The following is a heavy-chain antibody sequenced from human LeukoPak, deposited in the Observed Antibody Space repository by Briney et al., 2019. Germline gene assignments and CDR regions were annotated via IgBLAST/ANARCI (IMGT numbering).Heavy chain of an antibody. V-gene: IGHV3-11*03. CDR1: GFTFSDYY. D-gene: IGHD6-13*01. Sequence: KPGGSLRLSCAASGFTFSDYYMSWIRQAPGKGLEWVSYISSSSSYTNYADSVKGRFTISRDNAKNSLYLQMNSLRAEDTAVYYCARVWPSTAAAGVRRPYYFDYWGQGTLVTVSS. CDR3: ARVWPSTAAAGVRRPYYFDY. CDR2: ISSSSSYT. J-gene: IGHJ4*02.